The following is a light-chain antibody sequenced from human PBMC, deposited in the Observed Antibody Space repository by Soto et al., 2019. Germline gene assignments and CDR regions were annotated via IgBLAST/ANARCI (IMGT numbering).Light chain of an antibody. CDR3: SSYTSSNTRYV. J-gene: IGLJ1*01. CDR2: DVS. CDR1: KNDVGGYNY. V-gene: IGLV2-14*01. Sequence: QRPVGSGCPSRWSPYPYTRNKNDVGGYNYVSWYQQHPGKAPKLMIYDVSSRPSGVSYRFSGSKSGNTASLTISGLQAEDEADYYCSSYTSSNTRYVFGTGTKVTVL.